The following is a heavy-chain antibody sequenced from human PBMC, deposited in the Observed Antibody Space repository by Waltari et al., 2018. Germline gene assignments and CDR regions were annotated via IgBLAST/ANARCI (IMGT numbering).Heavy chain of an antibody. V-gene: IGHV3-30*02. CDR1: GFTFRSYA. CDR2: IRYDGSNK. J-gene: IGHJ6*02. CDR3: AKVLRFLEWYYGMDV. D-gene: IGHD3-3*01. Sequence: QVQLVESGGGVVQPGGSLRLSCAEYGFTFRSYAMPWVGQAPGNGLEWAAFIRYDGSNKYYADSVKGRFTISRDNSKNTLYLQMNSLRAEDTAVYYCAKVLRFLEWYYGMDVWGQGTTVTVSS.